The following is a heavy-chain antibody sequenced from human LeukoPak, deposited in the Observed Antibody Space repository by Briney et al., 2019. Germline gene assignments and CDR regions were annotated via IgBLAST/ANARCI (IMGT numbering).Heavy chain of an antibody. V-gene: IGHV3-23*01. Sequence: GGSLRLSCAASGFTFSSYAMSWVRQAPGKGLEWVSAISGSGGSTYYADSVKGRFTISRDNSKNTLYLQMNSLRAEDTAVYYCAKVPRGSSGWYSDAFDIWGQGTMVTVSS. J-gene: IGHJ3*02. CDR3: AKVPRGSSGWYSDAFDI. CDR1: GFTFSSYA. D-gene: IGHD6-19*01. CDR2: ISGSGGST.